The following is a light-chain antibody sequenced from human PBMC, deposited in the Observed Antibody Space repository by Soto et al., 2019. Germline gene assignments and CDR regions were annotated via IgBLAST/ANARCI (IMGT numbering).Light chain of an antibody. Sequence: QSVLTQPPSVSGAPGQRVTISCSGGGSNIGAGWPVHWYQQLPGTAPKLLMFDDTNRPSGVPDRFSGSKSGTSAALAITGLQAEDEADYYCLSFDNSLRAWVFGGGTKLTVL. CDR3: LSFDNSLRAWV. V-gene: IGLV1-40*01. J-gene: IGLJ3*02. CDR2: DDT. CDR1: GSNIGAGWP.